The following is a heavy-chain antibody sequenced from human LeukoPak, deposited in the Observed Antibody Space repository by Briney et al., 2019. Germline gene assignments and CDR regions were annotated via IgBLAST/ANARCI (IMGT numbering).Heavy chain of an antibody. CDR2: ISAYNGNT. CDR3: ARGKEIVVVPAAPFDY. D-gene: IGHD2-2*01. J-gene: IGHJ4*02. Sequence: ASVKVSCKASGYTFTSYGISWVRQAPGQGLEWMGCISAYNGNTNYAQKLQGRVTMTTDTSTSTAYMELRSLRSDDTAVYYCARGKEIVVVPAAPFDYWGRGTLVTVSS. V-gene: IGHV1-18*01. CDR1: GYTFTSYG.